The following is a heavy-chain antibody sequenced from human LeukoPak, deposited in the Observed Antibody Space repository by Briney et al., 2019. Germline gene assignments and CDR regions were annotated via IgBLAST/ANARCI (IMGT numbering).Heavy chain of an antibody. CDR1: GFTFSSYA. CDR3: AKDSQSYGSGSYYPFDY. J-gene: IGHJ4*02. D-gene: IGHD3-10*01. CDR2: ISGSGDSI. V-gene: IGHV3-23*01. Sequence: GGSLRLSCAASGFTFSSYAMSWVRQAPGKGLEWVSVISGSGDSIYYADSVKGRFTISRDNSKNTLYLQMNSLRAEDTAVYYCAKDSQSYGSGSYYPFDYWGQGTLVTVSS.